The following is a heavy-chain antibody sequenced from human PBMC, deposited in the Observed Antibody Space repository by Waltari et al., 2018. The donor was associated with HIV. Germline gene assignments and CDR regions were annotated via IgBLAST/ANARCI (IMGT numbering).Heavy chain of an antibody. V-gene: IGHV1-18*01. CDR3: AREPSSYSGSGGHWDY. CDR1: GYTFTSSG. Sequence: QVQLVQSGAEVKKPGASVKVSCKASGYTFTSSGISWVRPPPGQGLEWMGWISAYNGNTNYAQKLQGRVTMTTDTSTSTAYMELRSLRSDDTAVYYCAREPSSYSGSGGHWDYWGQGTLVTVSS. CDR2: ISAYNGNT. D-gene: IGHD1-26*01. J-gene: IGHJ4*02.